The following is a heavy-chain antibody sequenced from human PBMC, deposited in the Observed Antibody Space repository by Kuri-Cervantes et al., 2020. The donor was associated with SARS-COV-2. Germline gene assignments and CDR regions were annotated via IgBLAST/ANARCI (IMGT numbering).Heavy chain of an antibody. V-gene: IGHV4-31*02. Sequence: LRLSCAASGFNFSRTDMHWVRQPPGKGLEWIGYIYSSGTSHYNPSLKSRVTISVDTSKNKFSLNLSSVTAADTAVYYCARDARLGCSGTSCYSFFDYWGQGTLVTVSS. CDR3: ARDARLGCSGTSCYSFFDY. D-gene: IGHD2-2*01. CDR2: IYSSGTS. CDR1: GFNFSRTD. J-gene: IGHJ4*02.